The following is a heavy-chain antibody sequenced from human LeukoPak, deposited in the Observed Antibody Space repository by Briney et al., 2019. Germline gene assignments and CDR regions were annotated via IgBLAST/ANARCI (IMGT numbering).Heavy chain of an antibody. J-gene: IGHJ6*02. CDR1: GFTVSSNY. Sequence: GSLRLSCAASGFTVSSNYMSWVRQAPGKGLEWVSVIYSGGSTYYADSVKGGFTISRDNSKNTLYLQMNSLRAEDTAVYYCARDPGIAAAGTYYYYGMDVWGQGTTVTVSS. V-gene: IGHV3-53*01. CDR2: IYSGGST. D-gene: IGHD6-13*01. CDR3: ARDPGIAAAGTYYYYGMDV.